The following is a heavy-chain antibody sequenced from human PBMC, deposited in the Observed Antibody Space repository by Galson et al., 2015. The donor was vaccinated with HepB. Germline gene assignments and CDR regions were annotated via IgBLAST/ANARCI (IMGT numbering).Heavy chain of an antibody. CDR1: GGSISSSSYY. Sequence: ETLSLTCTVSGGSISSSSYYWGWIRQPPGKGLEWIGSIYYSGSTYYNPSLKSRVTISVDTSKNQFSLKLSSVTAADTAVYYCAEGDSSGYYSHWGQGTLVTISS. CDR2: IYYSGST. CDR3: AEGDSSGYYSH. D-gene: IGHD3-22*01. V-gene: IGHV4-39*01. J-gene: IGHJ4*02.